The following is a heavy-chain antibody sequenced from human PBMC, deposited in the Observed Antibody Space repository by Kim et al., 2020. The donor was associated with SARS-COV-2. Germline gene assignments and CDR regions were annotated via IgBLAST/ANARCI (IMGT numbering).Heavy chain of an antibody. J-gene: IGHJ6*03. V-gene: IGHV3-15*01. CDR1: GFTLSNAW. D-gene: IGHD3-10*01. CDR3: SRTYYYGSGSYKRRDYYYCYMDV. CDR2: IKSKTDGGTT. Sequence: GGSLRLSCAASGFTLSNAWMSWVRQAPGKGLEWVGRIKSKTDGGTTDYAAPVKGRITISRDDSKNTLYLQMNSLKTEDTAVYYCSRTYYYGSGSYKRRDYYYCYMDVWGKGTTVTVSS.